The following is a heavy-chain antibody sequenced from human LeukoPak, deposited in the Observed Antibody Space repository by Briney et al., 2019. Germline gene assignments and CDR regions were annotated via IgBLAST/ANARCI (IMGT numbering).Heavy chain of an antibody. Sequence: PGRSLRLSCAASGFTFSSYWVSWVRQAPGKGREWVTNIKQDGSEKYYVDSVKGRFTISRDNAKNSLYLQMNSLRAEDTAVYYYARDTYSSSLGYYYYGMDVWGKGTTVTVSS. CDR1: GFTFSSYW. CDR2: IKQDGSEK. J-gene: IGHJ6*04. CDR3: ARDTYSSSLGYYYYGMDV. V-gene: IGHV3-7*03. D-gene: IGHD6-13*01.